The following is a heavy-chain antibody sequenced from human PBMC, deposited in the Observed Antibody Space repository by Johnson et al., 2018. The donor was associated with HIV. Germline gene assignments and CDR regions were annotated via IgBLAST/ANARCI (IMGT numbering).Heavy chain of an antibody. V-gene: IGHV3-30*18. CDR3: AKAYCPGCDGFDI. D-gene: IGHD2-21*01. CDR1: GFTFSSYD. Sequence: QVQLVESGGGVVQPGRSLRLSCAASGFTFSSYDMHWVRQAPGKGLEWVAVISYDGSGKYYADSVKGRFTISRDNSKNTLFLQMDSLRTEDTGVYYCAKAYCPGCDGFDIWGQGTLVTVSS. CDR2: ISYDGSGK. J-gene: IGHJ3*02.